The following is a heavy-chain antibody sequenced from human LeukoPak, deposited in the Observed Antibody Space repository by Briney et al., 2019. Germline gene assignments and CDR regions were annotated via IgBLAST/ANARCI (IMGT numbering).Heavy chain of an antibody. CDR2: IYSDGST. CDR1: GFTVSNNY. CDR3: ARAKSGSYLDY. J-gene: IGHJ4*02. V-gene: IGHV3-53*01. Sequence: GGSLRLSCAASGFTVSNNYMTWVRQAPGKGLEWVSLIYSDGSTYYADSVKGRFTISRDGSKNTLYLQMNRLRAEDTAVYYCARAKSGSYLDYWGQGTLVTVSS. D-gene: IGHD1-26*01.